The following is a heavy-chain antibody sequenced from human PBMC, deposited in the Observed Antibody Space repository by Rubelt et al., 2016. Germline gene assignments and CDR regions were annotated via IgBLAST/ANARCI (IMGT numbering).Heavy chain of an antibody. CDR1: GGSISSSSYY. CDR2: IYYSGST. Sequence: QLQLQESGPGLVKPSETLSLTCTVSGGSISSSSYYWGWIRQPPGKGLEWIGCIYYSGSTYNNPSLKSRVTISADTSKKQISRKLNSVTAADTAVYYCARFRFCSGGSCETDNWGQGTLVTVSS. V-gene: IGHV4-39*01. CDR3: ARFRFCSGGSCETDN. J-gene: IGHJ4*02. D-gene: IGHD2-15*01.